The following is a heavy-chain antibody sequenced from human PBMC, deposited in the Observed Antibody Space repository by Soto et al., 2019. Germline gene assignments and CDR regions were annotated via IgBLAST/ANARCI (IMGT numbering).Heavy chain of an antibody. CDR2: IIPIFGTA. CDR3: ARGWGYDSNDYYYAY. D-gene: IGHD3-22*01. Sequence: QVQPVQSGAEVRKPGSSVRVSCKASGGTFSRHAISWVRQAPGKGLEWMGGIIPIFGTANHAQKFQGRVTIIADESTSTVYMELSSLRSEDTAMYYCARGWGYDSNDYYYAYWGQGTLVIVSS. CDR1: GGTFSRHA. V-gene: IGHV1-69*01. J-gene: IGHJ4*02.